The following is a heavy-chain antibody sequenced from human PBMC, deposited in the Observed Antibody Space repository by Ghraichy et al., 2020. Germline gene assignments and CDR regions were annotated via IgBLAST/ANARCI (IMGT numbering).Heavy chain of an antibody. CDR2: TRNKANSYTT. J-gene: IGHJ6*02. CDR3: ARGGGSYYRYYGMDV. CDR1: GFTFSDHY. Sequence: GGSLRLSCAASGFTFSDHYMDWVRQAPGKGLEWVGRTRNKANSYTTEYSASVKGRFTISREDSKNSLYLQMNSLKTEDTAVYYCARGGGSYYRYYGMDVWGQGTTVTVSS. V-gene: IGHV3-72*01. D-gene: IGHD3-16*01.